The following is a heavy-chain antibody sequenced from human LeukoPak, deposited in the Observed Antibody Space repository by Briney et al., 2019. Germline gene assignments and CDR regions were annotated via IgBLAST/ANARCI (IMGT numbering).Heavy chain of an antibody. CDR2: IYPGDSDT. D-gene: IGHD2-2*01. V-gene: IGHV5-51*01. Sequence: GESLKISCKGSGYRLTSYWIGWVRQMPGKGLELMVIIYPGDSDTRYSPSFQGQVTISADKSISTASLQWSSLKASDTAMYYCARQSSDCSSTSCYLSWFDPWGQGTLVTVSS. J-gene: IGHJ5*02. CDR3: ARQSSDCSSTSCYLSWFDP. CDR1: GYRLTSYW.